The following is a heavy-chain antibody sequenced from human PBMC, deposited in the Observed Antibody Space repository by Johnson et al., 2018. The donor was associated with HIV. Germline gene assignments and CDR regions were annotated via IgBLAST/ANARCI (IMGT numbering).Heavy chain of an antibody. CDR1: GFTFSSYA. Sequence: QVQLVESGGGVVQPGRSLRLSCAASGFTFSSYAMHWVRQAPGKGLEWVAVISYDGSTKYYADSVKGRFTISRDNSKNTLYLQMNSLRAEDTAVYYCARDKGSGLDAFDIWGQGTLVTVSS. CDR2: ISYDGSTK. CDR3: ARDKGSGLDAFDI. J-gene: IGHJ3*02. D-gene: IGHD2-15*01. V-gene: IGHV3-30*04.